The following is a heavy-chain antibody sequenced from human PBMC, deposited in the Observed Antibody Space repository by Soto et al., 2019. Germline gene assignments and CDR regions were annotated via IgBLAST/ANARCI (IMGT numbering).Heavy chain of an antibody. CDR3: ARGRGAFDI. Sequence: GGSLRLSCAASGFTFSSYSMNWVRQAPGKGLEWVSYISSSSSTIYYADSVKGRFTISRDNAKNSLYLQMNSLRADDTAVYYCARGRGAFDIWGQGTMVTVSS. J-gene: IGHJ3*02. CDR1: GFTFSSYS. CDR2: ISSSSSTI. V-gene: IGHV3-48*04.